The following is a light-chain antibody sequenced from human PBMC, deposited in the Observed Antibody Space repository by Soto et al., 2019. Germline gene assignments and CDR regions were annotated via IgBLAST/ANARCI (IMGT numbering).Light chain of an antibody. J-gene: IGKJ4*01. V-gene: IGKV3-11*01. CDR1: QSVSSY. CDR2: DAS. CDR3: QQRRNWPPLT. Sequence: EIVLTQSTATLSLSPGERATLSCRASQSVSSYFAWYQQKPGQAPRLLIYDASNRATGIPDRFSDSGSGTDFTLTISSLEPEDFAVYYCQQRRNWPPLTFGGGTKVEIK.